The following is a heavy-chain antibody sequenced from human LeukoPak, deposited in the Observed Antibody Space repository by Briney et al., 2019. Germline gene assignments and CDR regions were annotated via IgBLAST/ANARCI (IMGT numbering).Heavy chain of an antibody. V-gene: IGHV3-48*03. Sequence: VGSLRLSCAASGFTFSSYEMNWVRQAPGKGLEWVSYISSSGSTIYYADSVKGRFTISRDNAKNSLYLQMNSLRAEDTAVYYCASDSSPGNYWGQGTLVTVSS. CDR3: ASDSSPGNY. J-gene: IGHJ4*02. CDR2: ISSSGSTI. D-gene: IGHD6-6*01. CDR1: GFTFSSYE.